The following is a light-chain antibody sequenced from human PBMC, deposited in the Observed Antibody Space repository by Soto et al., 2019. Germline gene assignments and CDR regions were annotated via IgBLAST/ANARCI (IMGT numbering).Light chain of an antibody. J-gene: IGLJ2*01. V-gene: IGLV2-14*03. CDR2: DVS. CDR1: ISDIGGYNY. CDR3: SSYTSRSTLGV. Sequence: QSALTQPASVSGSPGQSITISCTGTISDIGGYNYVSWYQQHPGKAPKLMIYDVSNRPSGVSYRFSGSKSGNTASLTISGLQAEDEADYYCSSYTSRSTLGVFGGGTNVTVL.